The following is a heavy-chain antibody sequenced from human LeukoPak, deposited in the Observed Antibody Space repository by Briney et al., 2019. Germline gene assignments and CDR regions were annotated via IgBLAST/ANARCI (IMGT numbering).Heavy chain of an antibody. V-gene: IGHV3-30-3*01. CDR1: GFTFSSYA. J-gene: IGHJ4*02. CDR3: ARDPSTYGDYADY. Sequence: PGGSLRLSCAASGFTFSSYAMHRVRQAPGKGLEWVAVISYDGSNKYYADSVKGRFTISRDNSKNTLYLQMNSLRAEDTAVYYCARDPSTYGDYADYWGQGTLVTVSS. D-gene: IGHD4-17*01. CDR2: ISYDGSNK.